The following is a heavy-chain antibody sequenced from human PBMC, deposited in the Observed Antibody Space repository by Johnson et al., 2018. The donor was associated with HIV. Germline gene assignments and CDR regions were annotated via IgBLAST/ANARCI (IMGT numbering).Heavy chain of an antibody. CDR2: IKSKTDGGTT. V-gene: IGHV3-15*01. D-gene: IGHD4-17*01. J-gene: IGHJ3*02. CDR1: GFTFSNAW. CDR3: TTDTSRLYGDGAFDI. Sequence: EVQLVESGGGLVKPGGSLRLSCAASGFTFSNAWMSWVRQAPGKGLEWVGRIKSKTDGGTTDYAAPVKGRFTISRDDSQNTLYLQMNSLKTEDTAVYYCTTDTSRLYGDGAFDIWGQGTMVTVSS.